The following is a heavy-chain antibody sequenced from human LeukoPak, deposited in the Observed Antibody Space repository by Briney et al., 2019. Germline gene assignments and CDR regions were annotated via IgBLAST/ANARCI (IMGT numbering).Heavy chain of an antibody. J-gene: IGHJ6*03. CDR2: IIPIFGTA. Sequence: ASVKVSCKASGGTFSSYAISWVRQAPGQGLEWMGGIIPIFGTANYAQKFQGRVTITADESTSTAYMELSSLRSEDTAVYYCARGLSRAYSNSYHYYYMDVWGKGTTVTVSS. V-gene: IGHV1-69*13. CDR1: GGTFSSYA. CDR3: ARGLSRAYSNSYHYYYMDV. D-gene: IGHD4-11*01.